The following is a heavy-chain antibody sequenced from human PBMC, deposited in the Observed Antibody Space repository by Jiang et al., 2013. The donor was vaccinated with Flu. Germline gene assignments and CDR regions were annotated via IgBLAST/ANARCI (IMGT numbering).Heavy chain of an antibody. CDR3: TRETVVGTAAGTFDY. J-gene: IGHJ4*01. V-gene: IGHV4-31*03. CDR1: GDSVSGGGFY. D-gene: IGHD1-7*01. CDR2: TYYSGST. Sequence: SGPGLVKPSQTLSLTCTVSGDSVSGGGFYWTWIRQHPGKGLEWIGYTYYSGSTHYNPSLKSRASISMDMSENQFSLKLSSVTAADTAVYYCTRETVVGTAAGTFDYWGHGTLVTVSS.